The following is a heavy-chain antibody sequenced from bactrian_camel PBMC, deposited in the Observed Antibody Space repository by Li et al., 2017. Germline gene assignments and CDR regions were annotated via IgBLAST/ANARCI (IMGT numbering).Heavy chain of an antibody. V-gene: IGHV3S53*01. CDR3: RICDY. Sequence: HVQLVESGGGSVQAGGSLRLSCAFDAYTPANVRLAWFRQAPGKEREGVASLASDGSSIYANSLKGRFSISQDNVKNTVYLQMNSLKSEDTGVYSCRICDYWGQGTQVTVS. CDR2: LASDGSS. CDR1: AYTPANVR. J-gene: IGHJ4*01.